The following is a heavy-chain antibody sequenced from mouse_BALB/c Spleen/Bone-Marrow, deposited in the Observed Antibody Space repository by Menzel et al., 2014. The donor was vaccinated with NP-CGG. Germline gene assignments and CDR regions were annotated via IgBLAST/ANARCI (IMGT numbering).Heavy chain of an antibody. Sequence: EVQLQESGAELVKPGASVELSCTASGFNIKDTYMHWVKQRPEQGLEWIGRIDPANGNTKYDPKFQGKATITADTSSNTAYLQLSSLTSEDTAVYYCARGLLQYYYAMDYWGQGTSVTVSS. J-gene: IGHJ4*01. V-gene: IGHV14-3*02. CDR2: IDPANGNT. CDR1: GFNIKDTY. D-gene: IGHD2-3*01. CDR3: ARGLLQYYYAMDY.